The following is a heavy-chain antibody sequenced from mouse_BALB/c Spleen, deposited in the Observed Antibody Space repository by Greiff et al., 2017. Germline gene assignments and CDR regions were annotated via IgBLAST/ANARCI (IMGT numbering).Heavy chain of an antibody. CDR1: GYTFTEYT. V-gene: IGHV1-18*01. CDR2: INPNNGGT. CDR3: PIGVYYDPYFDY. Sequence: VQLKQSGPELVKPGASVKISCKTSGYTFTEYTMHWVKQSHGKSLEWIGGINPNNGGTSYNQKFKGKATLTVVKSSSTAYMELRSLTSEDSAVYYCPIGVYYDPYFDYWGQGTTLTVSS. J-gene: IGHJ2*01. D-gene: IGHD2-4*01.